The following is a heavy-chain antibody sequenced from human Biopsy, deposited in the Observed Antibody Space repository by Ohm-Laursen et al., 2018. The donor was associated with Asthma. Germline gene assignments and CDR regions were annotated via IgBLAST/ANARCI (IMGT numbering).Heavy chain of an antibody. CDR2: ISFDGSNK. CDR1: GFTFSNYG. CDR3: PKDVFPGWELRRGPDY. D-gene: IGHD1-26*01. Sequence: SLRLSCAASGFTFSNYGMHWVRQAPGKGLDWVAVISFDGSNKNYTDSVKGRFTISRDNSRNTLHLQMNSLRAEDTAVYYCPKDVFPGWELRRGPDYWGQGTLVTVSS. V-gene: IGHV3-30*18. J-gene: IGHJ4*02.